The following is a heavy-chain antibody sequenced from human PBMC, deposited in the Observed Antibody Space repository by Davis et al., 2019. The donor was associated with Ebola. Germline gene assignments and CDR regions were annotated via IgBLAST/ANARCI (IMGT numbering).Heavy chain of an antibody. Sequence: SETLSLTCTVSGGSIISSSSYWGWIRQPPRKGLEWIGSIYYSGITYYNPSLKSRVTISVDTSKNQFSLKLNSVTAADTAIYYCTRRLPANWFDPWGRGTLVSVSS. CDR2: IYYSGIT. V-gene: IGHV4-39*01. CDR1: GGSIISSSSY. J-gene: IGHJ5*02. D-gene: IGHD2-15*01. CDR3: TRRLPANWFDP.